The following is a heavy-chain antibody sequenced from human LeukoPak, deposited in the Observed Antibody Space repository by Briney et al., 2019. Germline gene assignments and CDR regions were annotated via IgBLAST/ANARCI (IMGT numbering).Heavy chain of an antibody. CDR1: GYIFTNYG. Sequence: ASVKVSCKASGYIFTNYGMNWVRQAPGQGLEWMGWINTNTGNPTYAQGFTGRFVFSLDTSVSTTYLQISSLKAEDTAVYYCARVDTAMRGALLLVDYWGQGTLVTVSS. CDR3: ARVDTAMRGALLLVDY. D-gene: IGHD5-18*01. CDR2: INTNTGNP. J-gene: IGHJ4*02. V-gene: IGHV7-4-1*02.